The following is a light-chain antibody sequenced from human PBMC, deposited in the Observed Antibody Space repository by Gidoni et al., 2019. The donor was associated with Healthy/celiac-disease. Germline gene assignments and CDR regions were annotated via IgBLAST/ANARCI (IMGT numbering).Light chain of an antibody. J-gene: IGKJ1*01. CDR1: QSVSSY. CDR3: QQRSNWPPWT. Sequence: EIVLTQSQATLSLSPGERATLSCRDSQSVSSYLAWYQQKPGQAPRLLIYDASNRATGIPARFSGSGSGTDFTLTISSLEPEDFAVYYCQQRSNWPPWTFGQGTKVEIK. V-gene: IGKV3-11*01. CDR2: DAS.